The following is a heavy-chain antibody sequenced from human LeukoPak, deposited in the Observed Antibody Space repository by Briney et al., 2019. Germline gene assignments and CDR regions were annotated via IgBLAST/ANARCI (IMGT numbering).Heavy chain of an antibody. J-gene: IGHJ5*01. CDR1: GFTFSGSA. V-gene: IGHV3-23*01. Sequence: GGALRLSCSVSGFTFSGSAMTWVRQAPGKGLEWVSSISRNSVATYYADSVKGRFTISRDNSKNTLFLQMTSLKGEDTAVYYCAKHREFSSDWFESWGQGTLVTVSS. CDR2: ISRNSVAT. CDR3: AKHREFSSDWFES. D-gene: IGHD6-6*01.